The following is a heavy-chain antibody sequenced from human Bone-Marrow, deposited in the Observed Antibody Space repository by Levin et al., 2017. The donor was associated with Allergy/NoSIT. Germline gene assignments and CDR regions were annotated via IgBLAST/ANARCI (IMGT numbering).Heavy chain of an antibody. D-gene: IGHD3-3*01. CDR1: GFTFSSYS. J-gene: IGHJ4*02. V-gene: IGHV3-21*01. CDR2: ISSSSSYI. CDR3: ARDITIFGVVTRVPDY. Sequence: ASVKVSCAASGFTFSSYSMNWVRQAPGKGLEWVSSISSSSSYIYYADSVKGRFTISRDNAKNSLYLQMNSLRAEDTAVYYCARDITIFGVVTRVPDYWGQGTLVTVSS.